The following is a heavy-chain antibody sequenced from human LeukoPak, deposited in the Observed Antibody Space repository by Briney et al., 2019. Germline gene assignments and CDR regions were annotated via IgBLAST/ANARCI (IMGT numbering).Heavy chain of an antibody. V-gene: IGHV4-59*01. J-gene: IGHJ4*02. Sequence: SETLSLTCTVSGGSISSYYWSWIRQPPGKGLEWIGYIYYSGSTNYNPSLKSRVTISVDTSKNQFSLKLSSVTAADTAVYYCAGLRGGYVGYWGQGTLVTVSS. CDR3: AGLRGGYVGY. CDR2: IYYSGST. CDR1: GGSISSYY. D-gene: IGHD5-12*01.